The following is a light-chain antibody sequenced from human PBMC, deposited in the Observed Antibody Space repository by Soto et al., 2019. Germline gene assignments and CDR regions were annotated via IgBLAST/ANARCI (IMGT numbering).Light chain of an antibody. CDR2: AAS. Sequence: DNQMNQYTSSLSASVGDRVTITCRSSQSISSYLNWYQQKPGKAPKFLIYAASSLQSGVPSRFSGSGSGTDFTLTIRSLQPEDIATYYCQQYKSFITFGQGSKVDIK. J-gene: IGKJ1*01. CDR1: QSISSY. V-gene: IGKV1-39*01. CDR3: QQYKSFIT.